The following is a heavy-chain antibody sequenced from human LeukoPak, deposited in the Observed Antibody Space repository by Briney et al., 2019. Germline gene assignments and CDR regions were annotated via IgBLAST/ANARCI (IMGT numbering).Heavy chain of an antibody. J-gene: IGHJ6*02. CDR3: ARPSVRGVIYGMDV. D-gene: IGHD3-10*01. CDR1: GFTFSSFE. CDR2: ISSSGTTI. Sequence: DPGGSLRLSCAASGFTFSSFEMNWVRQAPGKGLEWVSYISSSGTTIYYADSVKGRFTISRDNAKNSVYLQMNSLRAEDTAVYYCARPSVRGVIYGMDVWGQGTTVTVSS. V-gene: IGHV3-48*03.